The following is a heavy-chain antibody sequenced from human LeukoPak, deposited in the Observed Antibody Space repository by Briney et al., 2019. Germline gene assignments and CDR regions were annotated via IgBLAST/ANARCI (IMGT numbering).Heavy chain of an antibody. J-gene: IGHJ4*02. Sequence: ASVKVSCKASGYTFTSYYMHWARQAPGQGLEWMGIINPSGGSTSYAQKFQGRVTMTRDTSTSTVYMELSSLRSEDTAVYYCARDSSGWYWANGNFDYWGQGTLVTVSS. CDR1: GYTFTSYY. CDR3: ARDSSGWYWANGNFDY. V-gene: IGHV1-46*01. CDR2: INPSGGST. D-gene: IGHD6-19*01.